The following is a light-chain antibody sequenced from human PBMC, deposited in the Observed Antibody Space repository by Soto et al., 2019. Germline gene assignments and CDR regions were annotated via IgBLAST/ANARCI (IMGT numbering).Light chain of an antibody. CDR3: LQHNSYPYT. CDR1: QDIGND. J-gene: IGKJ2*01. CDR2: GAS. V-gene: IGKV1-17*01. Sequence: DIQMTQSPSSLSASVGDRVIITCRASQDIGNDLGWFQQKPGKAPKRLIYGASILQSGVPSRFSGSGSGIEFTLTITSLQPEDFATFYCLQHNSYPYTFGQGTKLEIK.